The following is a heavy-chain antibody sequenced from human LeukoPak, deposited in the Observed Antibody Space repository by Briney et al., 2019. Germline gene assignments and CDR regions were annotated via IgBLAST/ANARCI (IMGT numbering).Heavy chain of an antibody. Sequence: GGSLRLSCAASGFTFSDYYMSWIRQAPGKGLEWVSYISSSGSTIYYADSVKGRFTISRDNAKNSLYLQMNSLRAEDTAVYYCARDSEYSGYVAYYYYMDVWGKGTTVTVSS. D-gene: IGHD5-12*01. J-gene: IGHJ6*03. V-gene: IGHV3-11*04. CDR3: ARDSEYSGYVAYYYYMDV. CDR1: GFTFSDYY. CDR2: ISSSGSTI.